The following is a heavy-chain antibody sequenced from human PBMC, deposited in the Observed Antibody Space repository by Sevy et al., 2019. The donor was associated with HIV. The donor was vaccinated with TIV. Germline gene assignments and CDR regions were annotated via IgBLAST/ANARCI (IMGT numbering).Heavy chain of an antibody. CDR1: GGSISNSAYY. J-gene: IGHJ5*01. D-gene: IGHD3-10*01. V-gene: IGHV4-39*02. Sequence: SETLSLTCTVSGGSISNSAYYWGWIRQPPGKGLEWIGNIYYIGNTYYKPSLKSQITISVDTSKIHCSLKLTSVTAADTAVYYCARWTMGITMIQGEFDSWGQGTLVTVSS. CDR2: IYYIGNT. CDR3: ARWTMGITMIQGEFDS.